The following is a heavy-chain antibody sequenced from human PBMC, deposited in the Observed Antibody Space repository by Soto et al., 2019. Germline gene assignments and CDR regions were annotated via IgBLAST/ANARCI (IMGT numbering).Heavy chain of an antibody. J-gene: IGHJ1*01. CDR2: IYWDDDR. CDR1: GFSFSTSGLG. D-gene: IGHD4-17*01. V-gene: IGHV2-5*02. Sequence: QITLKESGPTLVKPTQTLTLTCTFSGFSFSTSGLGVGWIRQPPGKALEWLALIYWDDDRRYSPSLKGRLTVTKDTSRNQVVLTMTNMHPVDPATYSYAHSPPPTVTTSAEYFQHWGQDTLVTVSS. CDR3: AHSPPPTVTTSAEYFQH.